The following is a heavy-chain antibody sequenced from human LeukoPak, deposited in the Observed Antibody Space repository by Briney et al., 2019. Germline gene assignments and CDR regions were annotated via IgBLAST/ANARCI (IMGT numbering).Heavy chain of an antibody. CDR2: IRYDGSNK. V-gene: IGHV3-30*02. CDR3: AKTDIVVVPAAMEFDY. D-gene: IGHD2-2*01. CDR1: GFTFSSYG. J-gene: IGHJ4*02. Sequence: PGGSLRLSCAASGFTFSSYGMHWVRQAPGKGLEWVAFIRYDGSNKYYADSVKGRFTISRDNSKNTLYLQMNSLRAEDTAVYYCAKTDIVVVPAAMEFDYWGQGTLATVSS.